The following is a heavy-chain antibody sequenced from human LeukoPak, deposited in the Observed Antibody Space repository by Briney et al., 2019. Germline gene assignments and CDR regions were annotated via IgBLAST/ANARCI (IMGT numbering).Heavy chain of an antibody. CDR3: ATVVESSGISYYFDY. D-gene: IGHD6-19*01. J-gene: IGHJ4*02. V-gene: IGHV1-69*04. CDR1: GGAFSSYA. Sequence: SVKVSCKASGGAFSSYAISWVRQAPGQGHEWMGRIIPILCIANYAQKFQGRVTITADKSTSTAYMELSSLRSEDTAVYSCATVVESSGISYYFDYWGQGTLVTVSS. CDR2: IIPILCIA.